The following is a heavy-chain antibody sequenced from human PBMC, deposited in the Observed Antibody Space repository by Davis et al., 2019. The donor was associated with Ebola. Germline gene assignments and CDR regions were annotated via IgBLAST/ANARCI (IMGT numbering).Heavy chain of an antibody. Sequence: PGGSLRLSCAASGFTFSSYWMSWVRQAPGKGLERVANIKQDGSEKYYVDSVKGRFTISRDNAKNSLYLQMNSLRAEDTAVYYCARDPISNPPGDAFDIWGQGTMVTVSS. CDR1: GFTFSSYW. J-gene: IGHJ3*02. D-gene: IGHD4-11*01. CDR2: IKQDGSEK. CDR3: ARDPISNPPGDAFDI. V-gene: IGHV3-7*01.